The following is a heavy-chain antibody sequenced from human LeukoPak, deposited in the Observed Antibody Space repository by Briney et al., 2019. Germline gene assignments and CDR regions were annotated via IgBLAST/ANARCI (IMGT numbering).Heavy chain of an antibody. J-gene: IGHJ4*02. CDR2: IRSKANSYAT. CDR3: ARQGAVAGTVDC. D-gene: IGHD6-19*01. V-gene: IGHV3-73*01. CDR1: GFTFSGSA. Sequence: PGGSLRLSCAASGFTFSGSAMHWVRQASGKGLEWVGRIRSKANSYATAYAASVKGRFTISRDDSKNTAYLQMSSLKTEDTAVYYCARQGAVAGTVDCWGQGTLVTVSS.